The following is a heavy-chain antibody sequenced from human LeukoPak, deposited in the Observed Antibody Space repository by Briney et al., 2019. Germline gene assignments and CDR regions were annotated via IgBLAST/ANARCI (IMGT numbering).Heavy chain of an antibody. J-gene: IGHJ5*02. CDR2: INAGNGNT. Sequence: ASVKVSCKASGYTFTSYAMHWVRQAPGQRLEWMGWINAGNGNTKYSQKFQGRVTITRDTSASTAYMELSSLRSEDTAVYYCARDWGVVPAAQTNRFDPWGQGTLVTVSS. D-gene: IGHD2-2*01. CDR3: ARDWGVVPAAQTNRFDP. CDR1: GYTFTSYA. V-gene: IGHV1-3*01.